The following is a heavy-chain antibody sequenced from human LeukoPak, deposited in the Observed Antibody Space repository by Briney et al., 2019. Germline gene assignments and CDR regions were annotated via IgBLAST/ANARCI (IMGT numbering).Heavy chain of an antibody. CDR1: GYTFTSYG. CDR2: ISAYNGNT. J-gene: IGHJ3*02. V-gene: IGHV1-18*01. Sequence: GASVKVSCKASGYTFTSYGISWVRQAPGQGLEWMGWISAYNGNTNYAQKLQGRVTMTTDASTSTAYMELRSLRSDDTAVYYCARDPGGGSPTVFDIWGQGTMVTVSS. D-gene: IGHD1-26*01. CDR3: ARDPGGGSPTVFDI.